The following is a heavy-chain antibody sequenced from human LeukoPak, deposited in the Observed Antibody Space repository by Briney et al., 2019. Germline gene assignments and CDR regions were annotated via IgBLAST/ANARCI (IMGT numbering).Heavy chain of an antibody. Sequence: PSETLSLTCTVSGGSMSSGTYYWGWIRQPPGKGLEWIASIRYLGSTFYNPSLQSRVTISVDTPKNQFSLKLSSVTAADTAVYYCARLKMDTLAARVNAFDIWGQGTMVIVSS. D-gene: IGHD6-25*01. CDR3: ARLKMDTLAARVNAFDI. J-gene: IGHJ3*02. V-gene: IGHV4-39*01. CDR2: IRYLGST. CDR1: GGSMSSGTYY.